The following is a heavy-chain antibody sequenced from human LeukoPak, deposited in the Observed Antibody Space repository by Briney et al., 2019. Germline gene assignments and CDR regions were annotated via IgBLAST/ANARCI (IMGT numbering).Heavy chain of an antibody. Sequence: PGGSLTLSCAASGFTFSSYAISWVRQAPGRGLEWVSAIPNSGGSTSYADPVKGRFTISRDNSKNTLYLQVNSLRAEDTAVYYCAKGGKNYFFEYWTQGTLVTV. D-gene: IGHD2/OR15-2a*01. CDR1: GFTFSSYA. CDR2: IPNSGGST. CDR3: AKGGKNYFFEY. J-gene: IGHJ4*02. V-gene: IGHV3-23*01.